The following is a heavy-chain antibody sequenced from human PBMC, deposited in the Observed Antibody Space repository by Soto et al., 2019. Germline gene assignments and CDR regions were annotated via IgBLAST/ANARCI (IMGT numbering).Heavy chain of an antibody. CDR3: ARGRTAMAKRSGDFDI. CDR2: INPNSGGT. V-gene: IGHV1-2*02. CDR1: GYTFTGYY. Sequence: ASVKVSCKASGYTFTGYYMHWVRQAPGQGLEWMGWINPNSGGTNYAQKFQGRVTMTRDTSISTAYMELSRLRSDDTAVYYCARGRTAMAKRSGDFDIWGQGTRGTVSS. D-gene: IGHD5-18*01. J-gene: IGHJ3*02.